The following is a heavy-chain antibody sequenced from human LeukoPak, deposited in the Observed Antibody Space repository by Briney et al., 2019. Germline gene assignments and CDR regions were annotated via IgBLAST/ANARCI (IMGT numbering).Heavy chain of an antibody. J-gene: IGHJ4*02. CDR3: AKAYTHYYDSSGYYGIGYFDY. Sequence: GGSLRLSCAASGFTFSSYGMSWVRQAPGKGLEWVSAISGSGGSTYYADSVKGRFTISRDNSKNTLYLQMNSLRAEDTAVYYCAKAYTHYYDSSGYYGIGYFDYWGQGTLVTVSS. CDR2: ISGSGGST. CDR1: GFTFSSYG. D-gene: IGHD3-22*01. V-gene: IGHV3-23*01.